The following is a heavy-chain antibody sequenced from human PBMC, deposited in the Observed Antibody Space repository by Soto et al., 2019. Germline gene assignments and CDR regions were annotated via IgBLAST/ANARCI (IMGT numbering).Heavy chain of an antibody. D-gene: IGHD3-9*01. CDR3: ARLIILTGCEYFDY. V-gene: IGHV4-39*02. Sequence: QVQLQESGPGLVKPSETLSLTCSVSGGPITNSSFYWAWVRQPPGKGLEWIGSIHSIGTSFYNPSLQSRVSFSIDPSKNSFSLQATSVSAADTAVYYCARLIILTGCEYFDYWGQGTLVNVSS. CDR2: IHSIGTS. J-gene: IGHJ4*02. CDR1: GGPITNSSFY.